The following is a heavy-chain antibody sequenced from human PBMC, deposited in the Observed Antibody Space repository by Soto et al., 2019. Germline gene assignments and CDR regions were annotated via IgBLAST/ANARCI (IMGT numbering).Heavy chain of an antibody. Sequence: QVQLVQSGAEVKKPGASVKVSCKASGYTFIGYYIHWVRQAPGQGLEWMGRINPRSGDTTYAQKFQGRLTMTRDTSISTAYMELISLRSDDTAVYYCGRDGVGATPLGWFDPWGQGSLVTVSS. V-gene: IGHV1-2*06. CDR1: GYTFIGYY. CDR3: GRDGVGATPLGWFDP. J-gene: IGHJ5*02. CDR2: INPRSGDT. D-gene: IGHD1-26*01.